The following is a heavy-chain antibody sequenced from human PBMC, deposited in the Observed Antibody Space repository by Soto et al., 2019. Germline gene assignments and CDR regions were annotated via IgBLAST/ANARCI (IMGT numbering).Heavy chain of an antibody. V-gene: IGHV4-59*01. D-gene: IGHD3-22*01. Sequence: PSDTLSLTCTLSGGSISSYYWSCIRQPPGNGLEWIGYIYYSGSTNYNPSLKSRVTISVDTSKNQFSLKLSSVTAADTAVYYCARGLINYYDSSGTPGWFDPWGQGTLVTVSS. CDR3: ARGLINYYDSSGTPGWFDP. CDR2: IYYSGST. CDR1: GGSISSYY. J-gene: IGHJ5*02.